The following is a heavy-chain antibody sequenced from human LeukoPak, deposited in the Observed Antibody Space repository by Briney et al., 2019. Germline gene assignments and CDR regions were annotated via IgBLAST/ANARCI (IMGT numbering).Heavy chain of an antibody. Sequence: PGGSLRLSCAVSGFTFSSYWMHWVRQAPGKGLEWVAVIWYDGSNKYYADSVKGRFTISRDNSKNTLYLQMNSLRAEDTAVYYCARETLTYFYDSGSRHWGQGTLVTVSS. CDR2: IWYDGSNK. CDR3: ARETLTYFYDSGSRH. J-gene: IGHJ4*02. V-gene: IGHV3-33*08. D-gene: IGHD3-10*01. CDR1: GFTFSSYW.